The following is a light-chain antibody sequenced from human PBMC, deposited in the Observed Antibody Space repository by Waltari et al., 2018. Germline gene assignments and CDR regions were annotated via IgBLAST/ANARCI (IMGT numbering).Light chain of an antibody. CDR2: GVA. Sequence: QSALTQPASVSGSPGQSITISCTGTSSDVGNFNLVSWYQQHPGKVPKLIIYGVAKRPSGVPNQFSGSKSGNTASLTISGLRAEDEADYYCCSYAGSRTYVFGTGTKVTVL. CDR1: SSDVGNFNL. V-gene: IGLV2-23*02. CDR3: CSYAGSRTYV. J-gene: IGLJ1*01.